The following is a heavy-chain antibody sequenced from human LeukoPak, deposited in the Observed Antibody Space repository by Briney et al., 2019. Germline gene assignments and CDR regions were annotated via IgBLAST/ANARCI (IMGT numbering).Heavy chain of an antibody. CDR3: VRARLERRISAFDS. CDR2: ILQSGST. V-gene: IGHV4-38-2*02. CDR1: DYPISSGYY. J-gene: IGHJ4*02. Sequence: SETLSLTCTVSDYPISSGYYWGWIRQPPGKGLEWIGIILQSGSTYYNPSLKSRVTISVDTSENQFSLRLRSVTAADTAVYYCVRARLERRISAFDSWGQGTLVSVSS. D-gene: IGHD1-1*01.